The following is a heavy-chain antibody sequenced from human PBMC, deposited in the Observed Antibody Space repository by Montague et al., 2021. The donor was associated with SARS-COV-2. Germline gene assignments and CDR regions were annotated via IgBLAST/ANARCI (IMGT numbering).Heavy chain of an antibody. D-gene: IGHD6-19*01. J-gene: IGHJ4*02. Sequence: CAISGDSVSSNSVTWNWVRQSPSRGLEWLGRTYYRSKWYSDYAPSVRGRLTVNPDASKNEFSLDLNYVTPEDTAVYYCVRYSGWFYFDFWGQGTLVTVSS. CDR3: VRYSGWFYFDF. CDR2: TYYRSKWYS. V-gene: IGHV6-1*01. CDR1: GDSVSSNSVT.